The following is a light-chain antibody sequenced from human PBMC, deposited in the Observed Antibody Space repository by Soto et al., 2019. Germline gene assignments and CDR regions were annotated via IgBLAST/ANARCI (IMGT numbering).Light chain of an antibody. CDR2: VDSDGSH. V-gene: IGLV4-69*02. CDR3: QTWGTGVHVV. J-gene: IGLJ2*01. Sequence: QPVLTQSPSASASLGASVKLTCTLSSGHSSYGIAWHQQQPEKGPRYLMKVDSDGSHSKGDGIPDRFSGSSSGAERYLTISSLQSEDEADYYCQTWGTGVHVVFGGGTKVTVL. CDR1: SGHSSYG.